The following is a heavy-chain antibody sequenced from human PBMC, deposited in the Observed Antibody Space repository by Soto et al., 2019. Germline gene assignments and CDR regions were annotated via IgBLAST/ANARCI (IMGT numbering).Heavy chain of an antibody. V-gene: IGHV3-64D*06. CDR2: ISSNGVST. CDR1: GLSFNDYA. J-gene: IGHJ4*02. CDR3: VKDRFVNY. Sequence: GGSLRLSCSASGLSFNDYAMHWVRQAAGKGLKYVSSISSNGVSTYYADSVKGRFTISRDNSKNTLYLQMNSLRVEDTAVYYCVKDRFVNYWGQGALVTVSS. D-gene: IGHD3-3*01.